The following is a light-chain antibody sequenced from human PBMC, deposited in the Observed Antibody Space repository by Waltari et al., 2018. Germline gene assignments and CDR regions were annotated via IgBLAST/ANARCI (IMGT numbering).Light chain of an antibody. Sequence: QSVLTQPPSASGTPGQRVTIPCSGSSSNIGLNYVYCYQNFPGSAPKLLIYRDNQRPSGVPDRFSGSKSGSSASLAISGPRSEDEGDYYCAAWDDRLRGRVFGGGTKLTVL. V-gene: IGLV1-47*01. CDR3: AAWDDRLRGRV. CDR2: RDN. J-gene: IGLJ3*02. CDR1: SSNIGLNY.